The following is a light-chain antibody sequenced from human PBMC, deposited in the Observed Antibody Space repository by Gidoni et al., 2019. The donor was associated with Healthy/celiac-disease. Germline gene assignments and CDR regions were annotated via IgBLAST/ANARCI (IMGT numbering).Light chain of an antibody. CDR2: DAA. J-gene: IGKJ5*01. CDR3: QQRSNWPIT. Sequence: IVLTQSPATLSLSPGERSTLSCRASQSVSSYLAWYQQKPGQAPRLLIYDAANRATGIPDRFSGRGSGTDVTLTISSREPEDFAVYYCQQRSNWPITFGQXTRLEIK. CDR1: QSVSSY. V-gene: IGKV3-11*01.